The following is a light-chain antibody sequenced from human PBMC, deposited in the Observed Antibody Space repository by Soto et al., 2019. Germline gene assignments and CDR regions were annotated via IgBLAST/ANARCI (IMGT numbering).Light chain of an antibody. CDR1: QVISSY. CDR3: QHYYSYPLT. V-gene: IGKV1-8*01. Sequence: AIRMSQSPSSLSASTGDRVTITCRASQVISSYLAWYQQKPGKAPKLLIYGASTLQSGVPSRFSGSGSGTDFTLTISCLQSEDFATYYCQHYYSYPLTFGGGTKVESN. CDR2: GAS. J-gene: IGKJ4*01.